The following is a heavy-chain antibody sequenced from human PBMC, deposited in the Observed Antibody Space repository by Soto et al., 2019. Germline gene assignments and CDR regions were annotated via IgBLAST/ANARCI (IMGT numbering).Heavy chain of an antibody. CDR1: GFTFSSYA. CDR3: AKGIAMVRGVTRDAFDI. J-gene: IGHJ3*02. D-gene: IGHD3-10*01. CDR2: ISGSGGST. Sequence: GGSLRLSCAASGFTFSSYAMSWVRQAPGKGLEWVSAISGSGGSTYYADSVKGRFTISRDNSKNTLYLQMNSLRAEDTAVYYCAKGIAMVRGVTRDAFDIWGQGTMVTVSS. V-gene: IGHV3-23*01.